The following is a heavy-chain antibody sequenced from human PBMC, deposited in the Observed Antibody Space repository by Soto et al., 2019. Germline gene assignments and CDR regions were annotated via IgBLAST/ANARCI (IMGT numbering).Heavy chain of an antibody. CDR3: ARHDYYGSGSYYGLRPWFDP. Sequence: QVQLQESGPGLVKPSETLSLTCTVSGGSISSYYWSWIRQPPGKGLEWIGYIYYSGSTNYNPSLKSRVTISVDTSKNQFSLKLSSVTAADTAVYYCARHDYYGSGSYYGLRPWFDPWGQGTLVTVSS. J-gene: IGHJ5*02. V-gene: IGHV4-59*08. CDR1: GGSISSYY. D-gene: IGHD3-10*01. CDR2: IYYSGST.